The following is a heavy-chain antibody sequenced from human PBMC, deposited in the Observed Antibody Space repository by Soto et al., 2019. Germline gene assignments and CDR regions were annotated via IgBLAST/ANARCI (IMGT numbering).Heavy chain of an antibody. Sequence: SETLSLTCTVSGGSINNYFWSWIRQPPGGGLEWIGYVYYIGSTSYTPSLKSRVTISVDTSKNQFSLELRSVTAADTAIYYCARDASSTPSDRYRPGDYFDSWGQGAPVTVSS. V-gene: IGHV4-59*01. J-gene: IGHJ4*02. CDR2: VYYIGST. CDR1: GGSINNYF. CDR3: ARDASSTPSDRYRPGDYFDS. D-gene: IGHD6-6*01.